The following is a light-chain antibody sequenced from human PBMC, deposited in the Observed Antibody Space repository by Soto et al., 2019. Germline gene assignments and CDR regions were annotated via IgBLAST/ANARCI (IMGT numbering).Light chain of an antibody. CDR3: QQSYSSPLS. Sequence: IQMTQSPSSLSASVGDRVTSTCRASQTINTYLNWYQQKLGKAPKLLIYSASSLQSGVPSRFSGSGSGTDFTLTISSLQPEDFATYYCQQSYSSPLSFGGGTKVGTK. CDR1: QTINTY. V-gene: IGKV1-39*01. CDR2: SAS. J-gene: IGKJ4*01.